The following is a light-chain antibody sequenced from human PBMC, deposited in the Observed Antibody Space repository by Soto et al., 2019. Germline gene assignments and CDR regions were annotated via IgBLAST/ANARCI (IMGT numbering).Light chain of an antibody. CDR1: SSDVGGYNY. V-gene: IGLV2-14*03. CDR2: DVS. Sequence: QSALTQPASVSGSPGQSITISCTGTSSDVGGYNYVSWYQQHPGKAPKLMIYDVSNRPSGVSNRFSGSKSGNTASLTISGLQAEDEAEYYCSSDTSSFCVFGTGTKVTDL. CDR3: SSDTSSFCV. J-gene: IGLJ1*01.